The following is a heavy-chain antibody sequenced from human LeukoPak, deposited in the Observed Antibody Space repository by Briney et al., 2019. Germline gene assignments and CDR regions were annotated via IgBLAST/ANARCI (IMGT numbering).Heavy chain of an antibody. CDR3: ARGGGYASPIGY. CDR2: IYHSGST. D-gene: IGHD5-12*01. Sequence: SETLSFTCTLSGGSISTYYWSWIRQPPGKGLEWIGYIYHSGSTNYNPSLNSRVTISVDTSKNQSSLKLSSVTAADTAVYYCARGGGYASPIGYWGQGALVTVSS. J-gene: IGHJ4*02. V-gene: IGHV4-59*01. CDR1: GGSISTYY.